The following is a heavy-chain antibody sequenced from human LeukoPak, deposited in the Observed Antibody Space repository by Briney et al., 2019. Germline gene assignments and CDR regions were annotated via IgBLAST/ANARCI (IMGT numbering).Heavy chain of an antibody. CDR3: ARGTELTRTSGHYSFDY. D-gene: IGHD1-7*01. J-gene: IGHJ4*02. V-gene: IGHV4-4*07. Sequence: SETLSLTCTVSAGSINTYFWTWVRQPAGKGLGWIGRISGSGTAFYNPSLESRVTISLDTANYQLFLRMTSVSAADTAVYYCARGTELTRTSGHYSFDYWGQGTLVSVSS. CDR1: AGSINTYF. CDR2: ISGSGTA.